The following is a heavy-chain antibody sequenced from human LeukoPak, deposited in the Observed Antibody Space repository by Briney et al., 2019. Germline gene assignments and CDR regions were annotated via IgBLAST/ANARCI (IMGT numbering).Heavy chain of an antibody. Sequence: SETLSHTCTVSGGSISSYSYYWGWIRQPPGKGLEWIGSLYYSGSTYYNPSLKSRVTISVDTSKNQFSLKLSSVTAADTAVYYCARLKKLAAAIDYWGQGTLVTVSS. CDR3: ARLKKLAAAIDY. D-gene: IGHD6-13*01. J-gene: IGHJ4*02. CDR1: GGSISSYSYY. CDR2: LYYSGST. V-gene: IGHV4-39*07.